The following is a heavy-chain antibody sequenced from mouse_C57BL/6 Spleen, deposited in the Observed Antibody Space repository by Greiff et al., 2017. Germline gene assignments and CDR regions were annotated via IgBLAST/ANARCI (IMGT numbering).Heavy chain of an antibody. CDR3: ARTGSNYVFDY. V-gene: IGHV1-54*01. Sequence: QVQLKQSGAELVRPGTSVKVSCKASGYAFTNYLIEWVKQRPGQGLAWIGVINPGSGGTNYNEKFKGKATLTADKSSSTAYMQLSSLTSEDSAVYFCARTGSNYVFDYWGQGTTLTVSS. D-gene: IGHD2-5*01. CDR2: INPGSGGT. J-gene: IGHJ2*01. CDR1: GYAFTNYL.